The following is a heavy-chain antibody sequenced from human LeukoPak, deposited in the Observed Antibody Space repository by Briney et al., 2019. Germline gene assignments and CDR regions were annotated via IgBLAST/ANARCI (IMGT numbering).Heavy chain of an antibody. V-gene: IGHV1-2*02. D-gene: IGHD5-12*01. J-gene: IGHJ4*02. Sequence: ASVKVSCKASGYTFTGYYIHWVRQAPGQGLEWMGWINPNSGGTNYAQEFRGRVTMTRDSSISTAYMELSRLSSDDTAVYYCATARDILTTISVGGFDYWGQGTLVTVSS. CDR2: INPNSGGT. CDR1: GYTFTGYY. CDR3: ATARDILTTISVGGFDY.